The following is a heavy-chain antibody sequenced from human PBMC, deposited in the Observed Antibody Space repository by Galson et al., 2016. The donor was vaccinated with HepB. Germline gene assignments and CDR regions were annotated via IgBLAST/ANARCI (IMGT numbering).Heavy chain of an antibody. CDR1: GFTFSSYS. J-gene: IGHJ4*02. Sequence: SLRLSCAASGFTFSSYSMNWVRQAPGKGLEWVSSISSSSSYIYYADSVKSRFTISRDSAKNSLYLQMNSLRAEDTAVYYCASGYSYGYFYYWGQGTLVTVSS. D-gene: IGHD5-18*01. CDR3: ASGYSYGYFYY. V-gene: IGHV3-21*01. CDR2: ISSSSSYI.